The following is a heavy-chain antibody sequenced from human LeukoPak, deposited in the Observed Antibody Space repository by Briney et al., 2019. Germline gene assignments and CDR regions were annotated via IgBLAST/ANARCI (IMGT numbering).Heavy chain of an antibody. Sequence: SETLSLTCAVYGGSFSGYYWSWIRQPPGKGLEWIGYIYYSGSTNYNPSLKSRVSISVDTSKNQFSLKLSSVTAADTAVYYCARDRGYDPGFDYWGQGTLVTVSS. V-gene: IGHV4-59*01. D-gene: IGHD5-12*01. J-gene: IGHJ4*02. CDR1: GGSFSGYY. CDR2: IYYSGST. CDR3: ARDRGYDPGFDY.